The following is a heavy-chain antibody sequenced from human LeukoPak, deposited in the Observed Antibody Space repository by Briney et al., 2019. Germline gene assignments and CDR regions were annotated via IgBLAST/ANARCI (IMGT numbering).Heavy chain of an antibody. CDR3: ATDGTPTYYDFWSGYCH. CDR2: FDPEDGET. D-gene: IGHD3-3*01. V-gene: IGHV1-24*01. Sequence: GASVKVPCKVSGYTLTELSMHWVRQAPGKGLEWMGGFDPEDGETIYAQKFQGRVTMTEDTSTDTAYMELSSLRSEDTAVYYCATDGTPTYYDFWSGYCHWGQGTLVTVSS. J-gene: IGHJ4*02. CDR1: GYTLTELS.